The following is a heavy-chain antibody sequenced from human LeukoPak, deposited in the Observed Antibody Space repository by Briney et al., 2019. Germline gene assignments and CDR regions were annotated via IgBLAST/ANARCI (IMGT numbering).Heavy chain of an antibody. J-gene: IGHJ5*02. V-gene: IGHV1-18*01. CDR3: ARWRGFTGSADENWFDP. CDR2: INTYNGDT. D-gene: IGHD1-14*01. CDR1: GYTLTSYG. Sequence: GASVKVSCKASGYTLTSYGITWVRQAPGQGLEWMGWINTYNGDTDYPHKLQGRVTMTTDTSTGTAYMEVRSLRSDDTAVYYCARWRGFTGSADENWFDPWGQGTLVTVSS.